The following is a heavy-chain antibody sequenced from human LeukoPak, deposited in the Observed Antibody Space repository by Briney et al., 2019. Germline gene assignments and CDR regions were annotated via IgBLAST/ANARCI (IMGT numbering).Heavy chain of an antibody. CDR3: ARVTKYQLPGYYYYGMDV. CDR2: ISAYNGNT. J-gene: IGHJ6*02. CDR1: GYTFTSYG. D-gene: IGHD2-2*01. Sequence: GATVKVSCKASGYTFTSYGISWVRQAPGQGLEWMGWISAYNGNTNYAQKLQGRVTMTTDTSTSTAYMELRSLRSDDTAVYYCARVTKYQLPGYYYYGMDVWGQGTTVTVSS. V-gene: IGHV1-18*01.